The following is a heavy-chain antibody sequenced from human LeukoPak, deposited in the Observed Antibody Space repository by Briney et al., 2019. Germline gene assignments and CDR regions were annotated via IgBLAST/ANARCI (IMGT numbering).Heavy chain of an antibody. CDR1: GGSISSYY. J-gene: IGHJ5*02. CDR3: ASTNYDFWSGCWFDP. V-gene: IGHV4-4*07. CDR2: IYTSGST. Sequence: SSETLSLTCTVSGGSISSYYWSWIRQPAGKGLEWIGRIYTSGSTNYNPSLKSRVTMSVDTSKNQFSLKLSSVTAADTAVYYCASTNYDFWSGCWFDPWGQGTLVTVSS. D-gene: IGHD3-3*01.